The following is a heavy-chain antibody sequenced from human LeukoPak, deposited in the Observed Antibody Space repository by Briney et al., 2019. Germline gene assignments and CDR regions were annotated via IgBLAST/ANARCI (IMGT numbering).Heavy chain of an antibody. CDR1: GFTFSSYS. CDR2: ISSSSSYI. CDR3: AKGEENLLRYFDWLLYPLAY. Sequence: GGSLRLSCAASGFTFSSYSMNWVRQAPGKGLEWVSSISSSSSYIYYADSVKGRFTISRDNSRNTLYLQMNSLRAEDTAVYYCAKGEENLLRYFDWLLYPLAYWGQGTLVTVSS. D-gene: IGHD3-9*01. V-gene: IGHV3-21*04. J-gene: IGHJ4*02.